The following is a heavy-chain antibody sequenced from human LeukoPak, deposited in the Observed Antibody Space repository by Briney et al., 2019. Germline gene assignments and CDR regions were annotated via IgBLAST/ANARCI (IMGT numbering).Heavy chain of an antibody. CDR3: ARTNVAIVVVIPRGYYFYGMDV. Sequence: SVKVSCKASGGTFSSYAISWVRQAPGQGLEWMGGIIPIFGTANYAQKFQGRVTITADESTSTAYMELSSLRSEDTAVYYCARTNVAIVVVIPRGYYFYGMDVWGQGTTVTVSS. CDR2: IIPIFGTA. CDR1: GGTFSSYA. J-gene: IGHJ6*02. D-gene: IGHD3-22*01. V-gene: IGHV1-69*13.